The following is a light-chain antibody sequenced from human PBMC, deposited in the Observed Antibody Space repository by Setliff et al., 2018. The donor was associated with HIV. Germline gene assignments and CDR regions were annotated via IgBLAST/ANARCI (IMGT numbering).Light chain of an antibody. CDR1: SSDVGGYNY. V-gene: IGLV2-23*01. Sequence: QSALTQPASVSGSPGQSITMSCTGTSSDVGGYNYVSWYQQHPGKAPKLIIYEGSKRPSGVSNRFFGSKSGYTASLTISGLQAEDEADYYCCSYAGSTLYVFGTGTKVTVL. J-gene: IGLJ1*01. CDR2: EGS. CDR3: CSYAGSTLYV.